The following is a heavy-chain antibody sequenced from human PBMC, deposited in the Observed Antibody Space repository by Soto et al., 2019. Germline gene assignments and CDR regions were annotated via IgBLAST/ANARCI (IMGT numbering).Heavy chain of an antibody. V-gene: IGHV4-59*12. CDR3: ARGEIQGPMDY. CDR2: IYYSGTT. CDR1: GGSISRYY. D-gene: IGHD1-26*01. Sequence: SETLSLTCTVSGGSISRYYWSWIRQPPGKGLEWIGYIYYSGTTYYNPSLKSRVTMSVDTSKNQFSLKLTSVTAVDTAVYYCARGEIQGPMDYWGRGTLVPVSS. J-gene: IGHJ4*02.